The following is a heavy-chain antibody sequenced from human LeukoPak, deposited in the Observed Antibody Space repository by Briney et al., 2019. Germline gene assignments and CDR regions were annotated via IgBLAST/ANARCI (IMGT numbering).Heavy chain of an antibody. CDR1: GSSLSTSGMC. CDR2: IDWDDDK. D-gene: IGHD3-22*01. V-gene: IGHV2-70*01. CDR3: ARILHDSSGHRAFDI. J-gene: IGHJ3*02. Sequence: SGPTLVKPTQTLTLICTFSGSSLSTSGMCVSWIRQPPGKALEWLALIDWDDDKYYSTSLKTRLTISKDTSKNQVVLTMTNMDPVDTATYYCARILHDSSGHRAFDIWGQGTMVTVSS.